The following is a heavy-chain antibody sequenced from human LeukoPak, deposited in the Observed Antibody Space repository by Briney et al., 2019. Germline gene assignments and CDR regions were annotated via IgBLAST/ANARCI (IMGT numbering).Heavy chain of an antibody. CDR3: AKDRGDSSGLIDY. CDR1: GFSFSSYG. D-gene: IGHD3-22*01. CDR2: TSYDGSNK. Sequence: HPGGSLRLSCAASGFSFSSYGMHWVRQAPGKGLVGVALTSYDGSNKYYADSVKGRFTISKDNSRNTLYLQMNSLRAEDTAVYYCAKDRGDSSGLIDYWGQGTLVTVSS. J-gene: IGHJ4*02. V-gene: IGHV3-30*18.